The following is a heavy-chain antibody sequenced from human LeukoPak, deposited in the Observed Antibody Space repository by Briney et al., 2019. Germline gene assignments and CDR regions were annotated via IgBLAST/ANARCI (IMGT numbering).Heavy chain of an antibody. V-gene: IGHV3-21*01. Sequence: GGSLRLSCAASGFTFSGYAMSWVRQAPGKGLEWVSSITDSSSYIYYADSVNGRFTISRDNAKNSLYLQMNSLSAGDTAVYYCAKATSTAWAFDYWGQGTLVTVSS. J-gene: IGHJ4*02. D-gene: IGHD5-18*01. CDR1: GFTFSGYA. CDR3: AKATSTAWAFDY. CDR2: ITDSSSYI.